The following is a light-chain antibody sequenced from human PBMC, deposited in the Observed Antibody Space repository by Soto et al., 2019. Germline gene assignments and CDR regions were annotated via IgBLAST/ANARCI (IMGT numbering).Light chain of an antibody. CDR2: KAS. J-gene: IGKJ1*01. CDR3: QQYITYWT. Sequence: DIQMAQSPSTLSASVGDRVTITCRASQSINSWLAWYQQKPGKAPKLLIYKASSLESGVPSRFSGSGSGTEFTLTISSLQPDDFATYYCQQYITYWTFGQGTKVEIK. CDR1: QSINSW. V-gene: IGKV1-5*03.